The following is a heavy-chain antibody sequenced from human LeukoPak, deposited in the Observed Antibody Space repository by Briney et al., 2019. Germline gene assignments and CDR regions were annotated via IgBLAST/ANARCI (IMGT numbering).Heavy chain of an antibody. V-gene: IGHV3-23*01. J-gene: IGHJ3*02. CDR3: ARGATTGRGAFDI. CDR2: LSGTGGST. CDR1: GFTFSRHA. D-gene: IGHD1-1*01. Sequence: GGSLRLSCEASGFTFSRHAMSWVRQAPGKGLEWVSSLSGTGGSTYYAGSVKGRFTVSRDNAKNSLYLQMNSLRAEDTAVYYCARGATTGRGAFDIWGQGTMVTVSS.